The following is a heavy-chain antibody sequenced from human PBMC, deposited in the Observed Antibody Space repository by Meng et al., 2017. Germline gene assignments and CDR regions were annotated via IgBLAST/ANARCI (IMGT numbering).Heavy chain of an antibody. CDR3: ARDLIVVVPAAINYYYYGMDV. CDR1: GGSISSSSYY. V-gene: IGHV4-39*07. J-gene: IGHJ6*02. Sequence: SETLSLTCTVSGGSISSSSYYWGWIRQPPGKGLEWIGSIYYSGSTYYNPSLKSRVTISVDTSKNQFSLKLSSVTAADTAVYYCARDLIVVVPAAINYYYYGMDVWGQGTMVTVSS. D-gene: IGHD2-2*01. CDR2: IYYSGST.